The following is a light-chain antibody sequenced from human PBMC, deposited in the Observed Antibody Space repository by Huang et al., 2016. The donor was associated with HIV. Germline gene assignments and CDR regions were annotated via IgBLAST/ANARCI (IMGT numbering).Light chain of an antibody. J-gene: IGKJ4*01. V-gene: IGKV3-15*01. Sequence: IVMTQSPATLSVSPGESVTLSCRANRTVSTNLAWYQQRPGQAPRLLIYGACTRDPGVPARFSDSGSGIDFSLTISSLQSEDFALYYCHQYNNWLLSFGGGTRVDI. CDR3: HQYNNWLLS. CDR2: GAC. CDR1: RTVSTN.